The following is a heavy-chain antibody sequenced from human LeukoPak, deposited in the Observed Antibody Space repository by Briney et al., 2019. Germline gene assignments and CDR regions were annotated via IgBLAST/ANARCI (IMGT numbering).Heavy chain of an antibody. V-gene: IGHV3-23*01. J-gene: IGHJ4*02. D-gene: IGHD3-16*01. CDR1: GFTFRSYG. CDR3: AKALGGYDFDY. CDR2: LSGSGGST. Sequence: GGSLRLSCAASGFTFRSYGMSWVRQAPGKGLEWVSSLSGSGGSTYYADSVKGWFTISRDNSKNTLFLHMNSPRAEDTAVYYCAKALGGYDFDYWGQGTLVTVSS.